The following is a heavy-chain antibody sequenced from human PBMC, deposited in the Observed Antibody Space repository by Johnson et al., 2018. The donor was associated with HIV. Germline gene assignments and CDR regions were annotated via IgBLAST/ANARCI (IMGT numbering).Heavy chain of an antibody. V-gene: IGHV3-9*01. D-gene: IGHD6-13*01. CDR2: ISWNSGSI. Sequence: VQLVESGGGLVQPGRSVRLSCAASGFTFDDYAMHWVRQAPGKGLEWVSGISWNSGSIGYADSVKGRFTISRDNAKNSLYLQMNSLSAEDTALYYCAKDFGGSSWYESGAFDIWGQGTMVTVSS. CDR3: AKDFGGSSWYESGAFDI. J-gene: IGHJ3*02. CDR1: GFTFDDYA.